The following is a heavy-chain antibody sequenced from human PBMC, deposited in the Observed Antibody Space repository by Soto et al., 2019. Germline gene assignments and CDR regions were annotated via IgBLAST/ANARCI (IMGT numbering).Heavy chain of an antibody. CDR3: VREGDYSDNNGYPLFDY. Sequence: QVQLQESGPGLLKPSETLSLTCTVSGASMSNYYWSRIRQPAGKGLEWIGRIFGSGETYYNPSLKSRVILSVDLSKSQFSLELTSVTAADTAVYFCVREGDYSDNNGYPLFDYWGQGTLVTVSP. CDR2: IFGSGET. V-gene: IGHV4-4*07. CDR1: GASMSNYY. J-gene: IGHJ4*02. D-gene: IGHD3-22*01.